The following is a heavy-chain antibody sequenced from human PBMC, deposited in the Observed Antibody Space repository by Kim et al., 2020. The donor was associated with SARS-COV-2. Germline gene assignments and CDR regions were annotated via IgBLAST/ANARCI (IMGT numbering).Heavy chain of an antibody. Sequence: GWSLRLSCAASGFTFTNAWMSWVRQAPGKGLELVGRIKSKTYGETTEYAAPVKGRFTISRDDSKNTLYLQMNSLKTEDTAVYYCTTGTTTTTSWSWGQGTLVTVSS. CDR1: GFTFTNAW. CDR3: TTGTTTTTSWS. J-gene: IGHJ4*02. CDR2: IKSKTYGETT. D-gene: IGHD2-2*01. V-gene: IGHV3-15*01.